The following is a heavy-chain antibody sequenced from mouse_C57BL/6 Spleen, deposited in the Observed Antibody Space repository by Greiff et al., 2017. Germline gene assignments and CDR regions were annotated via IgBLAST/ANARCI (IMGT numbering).Heavy chain of an antibody. Sequence: EVQVVESGAELVKPGASVKLSCTASGFNIKDYYMHWVKQRTEQGLEWIGRIDPEDGETKYAQKFQGKATITAATSSNTAYLQLSSLASDDTAVDYCARVTITRGFDYWGQGTTRTVSS. CDR1: GFNIKDYY. J-gene: IGHJ2*01. V-gene: IGHV14-2*01. D-gene: IGHD1-2*01. CDR2: IDPEDGET. CDR3: ARVTITRGFDY.